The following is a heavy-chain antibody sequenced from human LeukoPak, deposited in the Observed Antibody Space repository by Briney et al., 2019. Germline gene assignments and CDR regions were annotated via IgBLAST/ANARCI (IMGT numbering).Heavy chain of an antibody. CDR2: INHSGST. J-gene: IGHJ5*02. CDR1: GFTFSSYW. V-gene: IGHV4-34*01. CDR3: ARDPSGSFFNWFDP. D-gene: IGHD1-26*01. Sequence: GSLRLSCAASGFTFSSYWMSWVRQAPGKGLEWIGEINHSGSTNYNPSLKSRVTISVDTSKNQFSLKLRSVTAADTAVYYCARDPSGSFFNWFDPWGQGTLVTVSS.